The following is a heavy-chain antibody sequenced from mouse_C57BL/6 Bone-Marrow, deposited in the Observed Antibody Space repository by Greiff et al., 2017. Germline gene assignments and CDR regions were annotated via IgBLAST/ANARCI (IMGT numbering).Heavy chain of an antibody. D-gene: IGHD1-1*01. CDR1: GFTFTSYG. V-gene: IGHV1-81*01. J-gene: IGHJ2*01. Sequence: VQLQQSGAELARPGASVKLSCTASGFTFTSYGISWVKQRTGQGLEWIGEIYPRSGNTYYNEKFKGKATLTADKSSSTAYMELRSLTSEDSAVYFCARDTTVVASYYLDYWGQGTTLTVSS. CDR3: ARDTTVVASYYLDY. CDR2: IYPRSGNT.